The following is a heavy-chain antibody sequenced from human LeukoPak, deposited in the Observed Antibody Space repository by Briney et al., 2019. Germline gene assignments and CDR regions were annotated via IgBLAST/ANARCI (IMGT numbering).Heavy chain of an antibody. V-gene: IGHV3-69-1*01. J-gene: IGHJ4*02. Sequence: GGSLRLSCAASGFIFSDYTMTWVRRAPGEGLEWVSSISPRGYIYYADSVKGRFTISRDNAKNSLDLLMNSLRAEDTAVYYCATGVDTALVDDYWGQGTLVTVSS. CDR1: GFIFSDYT. CDR2: ISPRGYI. D-gene: IGHD5-18*01. CDR3: ATGVDTALVDDY.